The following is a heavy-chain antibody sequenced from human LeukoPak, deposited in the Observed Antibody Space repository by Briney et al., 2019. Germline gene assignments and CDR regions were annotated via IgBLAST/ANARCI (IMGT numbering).Heavy chain of an antibody. CDR1: GFTFSSFG. V-gene: IGHV3-33*01. CDR2: IWYDASNK. CDR3: VRGVGVSRFNYLDS. D-gene: IGHD6-13*01. Sequence: GGSLRLSCAASGFTFSSFGMHWVRQAPGKGLEWVAVIWYDASNKYYADSVKGRFTISRDNSKNTLYLQMNSLRDDDTAVYYCVRGVGVSRFNYLDSWGQGTLAIVSS. J-gene: IGHJ4*02.